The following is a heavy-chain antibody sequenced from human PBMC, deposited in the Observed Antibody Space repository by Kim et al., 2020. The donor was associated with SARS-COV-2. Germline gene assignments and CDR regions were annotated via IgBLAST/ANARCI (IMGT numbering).Heavy chain of an antibody. J-gene: IGHJ4*01. CDR2: IYYSGST. V-gene: IGHV4-61*01. Sequence: SETLSLTCTVSGGSVSSGSYYWSWIRQPPGKGLEWIGYIYYSGSTNYNPSLKSRVTISVDTSKNQFSLKLSSVTAADTAVYYCASNYYGSGSTSRDYWG. CDR3: ASNYYGSGSTSRDY. CDR1: GGSVSSGSYY. D-gene: IGHD3-10*01.